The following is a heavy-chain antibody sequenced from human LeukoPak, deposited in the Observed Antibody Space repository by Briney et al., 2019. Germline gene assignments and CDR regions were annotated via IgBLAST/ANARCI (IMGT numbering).Heavy chain of an antibody. D-gene: IGHD3-3*01. Sequence: PGGSLRLSCAASGFSFSNYNMNWVRQAPGKGLEWVSYISSSSSTIYYADSVKGRFTISRDNGKNSLYLQMNSLRAEDTAVYYCARDSAFPYDFWSTYGMDVWGQGTTVTVSS. CDR3: ARDSAFPYDFWSTYGMDV. J-gene: IGHJ6*02. V-gene: IGHV3-48*01. CDR2: ISSSSSTI. CDR1: GFSFSNYN.